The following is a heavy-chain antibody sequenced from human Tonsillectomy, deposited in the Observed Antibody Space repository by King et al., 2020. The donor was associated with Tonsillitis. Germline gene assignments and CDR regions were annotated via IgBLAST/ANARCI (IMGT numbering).Heavy chain of an antibody. J-gene: IGHJ4*02. CDR2: IYYSGST. D-gene: IGHD1-26*01. CDR3: ARASQTPEATYFDY. V-gene: IGHV4-59*01. Sequence: VQLQESGPGLVKPSETLSLTCTVSGGSISSYYWSWIQQPPGKGLEWIGYIYYSGSTNYNPSLKSRVTISVDTSKNQFSLKLSSVTAADTAVYFCARASQTPEATYFDYWGQGTLVTVSS. CDR1: GGSISSYY.